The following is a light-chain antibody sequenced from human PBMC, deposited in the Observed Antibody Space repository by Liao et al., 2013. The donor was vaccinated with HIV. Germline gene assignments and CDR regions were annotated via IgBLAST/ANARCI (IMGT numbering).Light chain of an antibody. CDR1: NIGSKS. CDR2: YDS. V-gene: IGLV3-21*04. Sequence: SYELTQPRSVTVAPGKTARITCGGNNIGSKSVHWYQQKPGQAPVLVIYYDSDRPSGIPERFSGSNSGNTATLTISRVEAGDEADYYCQVWGTTIDHWVFGGGTKLTVL. CDR3: QVWGTTIDHWV. J-gene: IGLJ3*02.